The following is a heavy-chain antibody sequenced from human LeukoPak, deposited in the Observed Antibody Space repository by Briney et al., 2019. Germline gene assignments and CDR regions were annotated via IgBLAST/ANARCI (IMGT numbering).Heavy chain of an antibody. D-gene: IGHD4-17*01. Sequence: SVKVSCKASGYTFTGYYMHWVRQATGQGLEWMGWMNPNSGNTGYAQKLQGRVTMTRNTSISTAYMELSSLRSEDTAVYYCARSGGTVTTSYDYYMDVWGKGTTVTISS. CDR1: GYTFTGYY. CDR2: MNPNSGNT. CDR3: ARSGGTVTTSYDYYMDV. J-gene: IGHJ6*03. V-gene: IGHV1-8*02.